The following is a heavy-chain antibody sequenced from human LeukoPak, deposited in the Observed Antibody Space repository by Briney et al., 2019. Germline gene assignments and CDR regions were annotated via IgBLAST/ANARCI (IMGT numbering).Heavy chain of an antibody. J-gene: IGHJ4*02. D-gene: IGHD1-1*01. CDR2: ITSSGIHI. CDR3: ARTRDTPLEPFDY. CDR1: GFTFSRHD. Sequence: PGGSLRLSCAASGFTFSRHDMNWVRQAPGKGLEWVSYITSSGIHILCPDSVKGRFTISRDNAKNSLDLQMDNLRVDDTAVYYCARTRDTPLEPFDYWGQGPLVSVS. V-gene: IGHV3-48*03.